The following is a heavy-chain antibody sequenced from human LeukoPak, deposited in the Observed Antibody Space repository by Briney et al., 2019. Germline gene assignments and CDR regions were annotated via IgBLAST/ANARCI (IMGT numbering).Heavy chain of an antibody. D-gene: IGHD3-3*01. V-gene: IGHV3-23*01. CDR2: ISGSGGST. CDR3: AKDQVLRFLEWLLEGVFDY. J-gene: IGHJ4*02. CDR1: GFTFSSYG. Sequence: GGSLRLSCAASGFTFSSYGMHWVRQAPGKGLEWVSAISGSGGSTYYADSVKGRFPISRDNSKNTLYLQMNSLRAEDTAVYYCAKDQVLRFLEWLLEGVFDYWGQGTLVTVSS.